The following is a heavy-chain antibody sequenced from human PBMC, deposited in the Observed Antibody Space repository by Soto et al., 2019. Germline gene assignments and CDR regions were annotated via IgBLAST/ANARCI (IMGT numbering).Heavy chain of an antibody. V-gene: IGHV3-23*01. J-gene: IGHJ6*03. D-gene: IGHD2-2*01. CDR3: AKALRPSLNFFYYLDV. CDR2: LGGNGFTT. CDR1: GFTFGSYA. Sequence: EVQLLESGGGLVQPGGSLRLSCVVAGFTFGSYAMSWVRQAPEKGPEWVAILGGNGFTTYYADSVKGRFTISGDKSKSTLFLQMNSLRADDTDVYYCAKALRPSLNFFYYLDVWGRGTSVTVS.